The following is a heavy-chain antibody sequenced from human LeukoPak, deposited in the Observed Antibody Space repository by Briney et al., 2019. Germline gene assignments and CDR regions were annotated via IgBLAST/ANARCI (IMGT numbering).Heavy chain of an antibody. CDR3: ATDRAFYDSSGYLGYYFDY. Sequence: ASVKVSCKASGYTFTSYDINWVRQATGQGLEWMGWMNPNSGNTGYAQKFQGRVTMTRNTSISTAYMELSSLRSEDTAVYYCATDRAFYDSSGYLGYYFDYWGQGTLVTVSS. CDR1: GYTFTSYD. V-gene: IGHV1-8*01. CDR2: MNPNSGNT. J-gene: IGHJ4*02. D-gene: IGHD3-22*01.